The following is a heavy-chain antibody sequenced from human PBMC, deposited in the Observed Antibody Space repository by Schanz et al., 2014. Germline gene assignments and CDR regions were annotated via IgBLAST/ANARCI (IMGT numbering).Heavy chain of an antibody. D-gene: IGHD4-17*01. J-gene: IGHJ4*02. CDR3: AIHYGDRPL. CDR2: FDVEDGET. V-gene: IGHV1-24*01. CDR1: GYTFTSYY. Sequence: QVQLVQSGAEVKKPGASVKVSCKASGYTFTSYYMHWVRQAPGQGLEWLGGFDVEDGETIYAQKFQGRVPMTEDTSTETAYMEMTDLKFEDAGLYYCAIHYGDRPLWGQGTLIAVSS.